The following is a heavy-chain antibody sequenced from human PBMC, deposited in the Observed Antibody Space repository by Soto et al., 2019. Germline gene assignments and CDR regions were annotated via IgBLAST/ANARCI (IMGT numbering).Heavy chain of an antibody. CDR3: ARSWGRTVTPYYFDY. J-gene: IGHJ4*02. V-gene: IGHV4-39*01. CDR2: IYYSGST. Sequence: QLQLQESGPGLVKPSETLSLTCTVSGGSISSSSYYWGWIRQPPGKGLEWIGSIYYSGSTYYNPSPNNRVTISVDTPHSQFSLKLSSVTAADTAVYYCARSWGRTVTPYYFDYWGQGTLVTVSS. CDR1: GGSISSSSYY. D-gene: IGHD4-17*01.